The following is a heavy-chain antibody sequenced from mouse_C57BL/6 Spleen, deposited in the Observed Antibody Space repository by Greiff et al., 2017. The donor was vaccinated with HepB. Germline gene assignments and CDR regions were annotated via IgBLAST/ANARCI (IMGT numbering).Heavy chain of an antibody. CDR1: GISITTGNYR. CDR3: ARLIYYYGVGDLY. V-gene: IGHV3-5*01. D-gene: IGHD1-1*01. J-gene: IGHJ2*01. CDR2: IYYSGTI. Sequence: EVKVVESGPGLVKPSQTVFLTCTVTGISITTGNYRWSWIRQFPGNKLEWIGYIYYSGTITYNPSLTSRTTITRDTPKNQFFLEMNSLTAEDTATYYCARLIYYYGVGDLYWGQGTTLTVSS.